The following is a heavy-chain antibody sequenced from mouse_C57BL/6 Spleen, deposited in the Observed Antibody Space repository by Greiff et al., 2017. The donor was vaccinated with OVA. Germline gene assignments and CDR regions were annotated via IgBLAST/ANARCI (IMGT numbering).Heavy chain of an antibody. CDR3: TRGIITTVDWYFDV. J-gene: IGHJ1*03. CDR1: GFTFSSYA. D-gene: IGHD1-1*01. Sequence: EVQRVESGEGLVKPGGSLKLSCAASGFTFSSYAMSWVRQTPEKRLEWVAYISSGGDYIYYADTVKGRFTISRDNARNTLYLQMSSLKSEDTAMYYCTRGIITTVDWYFDVWGTGTTVTVSS. V-gene: IGHV5-9-1*02. CDR2: ISSGGDYI.